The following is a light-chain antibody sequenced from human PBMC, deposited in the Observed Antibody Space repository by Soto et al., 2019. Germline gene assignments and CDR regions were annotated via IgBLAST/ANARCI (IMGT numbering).Light chain of an antibody. CDR3: QQYGRTPRT. J-gene: IGKJ1*01. Sequence: EIVLTQSPVTLSLSPVDGATLSCMASQSLTNYLAWYQHKPGQAPRLLIYGASSRATGIPDRFSGGGSGTDFTLTISRLEPEDFAVYYCQQYGRTPRTFGQGTKVDIK. CDR1: QSLTNY. V-gene: IGKV3-20*01. CDR2: GAS.